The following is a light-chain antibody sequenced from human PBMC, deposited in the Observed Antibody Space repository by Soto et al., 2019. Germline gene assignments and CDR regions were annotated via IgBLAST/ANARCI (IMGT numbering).Light chain of an antibody. CDR1: TGTVTSGHY. V-gene: IGLV7-46*01. Sequence: QAVVTQEPSLTVSPGGTVTLTCGSNTGTVTSGHYPYWFQQKPGQAPRTLIYDTNNRHSWTPARFSGSLLGGKAALTLSGAQPEDEADYHCLLSSAGTPWVFGGGTKLTVL. CDR2: DTN. J-gene: IGLJ3*02. CDR3: LLSSAGTPWV.